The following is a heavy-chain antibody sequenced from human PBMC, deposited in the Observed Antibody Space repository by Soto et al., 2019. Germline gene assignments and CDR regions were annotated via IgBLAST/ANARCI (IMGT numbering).Heavy chain of an antibody. V-gene: IGHV1-46*01. D-gene: IGHD3-3*01. CDR2: INPSGGST. CDR3: VRIPLILLRFLEWSYYYYYYYMDV. CDR1: GYTFTSYY. J-gene: IGHJ6*03. Sequence: GASVKVSCKASGYTFTSYYMHWVRQAPGQGLEWMGIINPSGGSTSYAQKFQGRVTMTRDTSTSTDYMELSSLRSEDMVVYSCVRIPLILLRFLEWSYYYYYYYMDVWGKGTTVTVSS.